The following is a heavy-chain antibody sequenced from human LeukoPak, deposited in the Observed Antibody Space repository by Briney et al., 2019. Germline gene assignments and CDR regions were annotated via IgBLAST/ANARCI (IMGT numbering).Heavy chain of an antibody. Sequence: GGSLRLSCEASGFTFSSYSMNWVRQAPGKGLEWVSSISGSYSHIYYADSVKGRFTISRDNAKNSLYLQMNSLRAEDTAVYYCASPQRGIAARPIDYWGQGTLVTVSS. J-gene: IGHJ4*02. V-gene: IGHV3-21*01. CDR1: GFTFSSYS. D-gene: IGHD6-6*01. CDR3: ASPQRGIAARPIDY. CDR2: ISGSYSHI.